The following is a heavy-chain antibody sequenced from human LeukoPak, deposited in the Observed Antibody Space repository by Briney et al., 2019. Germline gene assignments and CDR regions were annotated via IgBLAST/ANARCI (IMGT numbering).Heavy chain of an antibody. CDR2: IYYSGST. V-gene: IGHV4-59*08. CDR1: GGSISSYY. D-gene: IGHD3-9*01. CDR3: ASYDILTGHDY. Sequence: SETLSLTCTVSGGSISSYYWSWIRQPPGKGLEWSGYIYYSGSTNYNPSLKSRVTISVYTSKNQFSLKLSSVTAADTAVYYCASYDILTGHDYWGQGTLVTVSS. J-gene: IGHJ4*02.